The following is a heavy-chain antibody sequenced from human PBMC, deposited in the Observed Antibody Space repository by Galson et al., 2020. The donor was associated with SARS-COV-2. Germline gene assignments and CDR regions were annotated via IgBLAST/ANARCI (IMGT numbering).Heavy chain of an antibody. V-gene: IGHV4-39*07. Sequence: SETLSLTCTVSGGSVSSDSYYWGWIRQPPGKGLEWIGNIYYSGSTYYTPSLKTRVTISVDTSKNQFSLKLSSVTAADTAVYYCARVFLAGRRYYSDSRGYYYNFDYWGQGALVTVSS. D-gene: IGHD3-22*01. CDR3: ARVFLAGRRYYSDSRGYYYNFDY. CDR2: IYYSGST. J-gene: IGHJ4*02. CDR1: GGSVSSDSYY.